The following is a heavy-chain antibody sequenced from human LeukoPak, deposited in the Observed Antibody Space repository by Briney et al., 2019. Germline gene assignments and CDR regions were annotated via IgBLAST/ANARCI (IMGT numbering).Heavy chain of an antibody. D-gene: IGHD3-16*01. CDR1: GGSISSAYYD. CDR3: ARRVVSFGRPSHFDY. CDR2: IYYSGTT. V-gene: IGHV4-39*01. J-gene: IGHJ4*02. Sequence: PSETLSLTCSVSGGSISSAYYDWGWIRQPPGQGVEWIGNIYYSGTTYYSPSLKSRISISIDTSKKQFSLKLSSVTAADTALYYCARRVVSFGRPSHFDYWGQGTLVTVSS.